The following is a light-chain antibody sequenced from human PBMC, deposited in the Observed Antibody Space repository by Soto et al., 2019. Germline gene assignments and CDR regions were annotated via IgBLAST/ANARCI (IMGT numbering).Light chain of an antibody. CDR1: QSLLSSDGDTY. J-gene: IGKJ1*01. V-gene: IGKV2-30*01. CDR2: KVS. CDR3: RQGTQWPPLT. Sequence: DVVMTQSPLSLPVTLGQPASISCRSSQSLLSSDGDTYLNWFQQRPGQSPRRLIYKVSNRDSGVPDRFSGSGSGTDFTLKISRVEAEDVGVYYCRQGTQWPPLTFGQGTKVEIK.